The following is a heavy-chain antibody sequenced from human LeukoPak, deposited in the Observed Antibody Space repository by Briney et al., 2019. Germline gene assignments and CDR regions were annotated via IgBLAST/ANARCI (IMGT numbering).Heavy chain of an antibody. CDR3: ARELKAGYVFWSGYYSEWFDP. V-gene: IGHV4-4*07. D-gene: IGHD3-3*01. CDR1: GGSISSYY. Sequence: SETLSLTCTVSGGSISSYYWSWIRQPAGKGLEWIGRIYTSGSTNYNSSLKSRVTMSVDTSKNQFSLKLSSVTAADTAVYYCARELKAGYVFWSGYYSEWFDPWGQGTLVTVSS. J-gene: IGHJ5*02. CDR2: IYTSGST.